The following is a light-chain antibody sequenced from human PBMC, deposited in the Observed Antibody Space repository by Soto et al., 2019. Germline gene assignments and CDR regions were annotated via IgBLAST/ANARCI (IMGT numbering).Light chain of an antibody. CDR1: QSVSSN. CDR3: QQYKNLPPLT. J-gene: IGKJ4*01. CDR2: GAS. V-gene: IGKV3-15*01. Sequence: EIVMTQSPATLSVSPGERATLSCRASQSVSSNLAWYQQKPGQAPRLIIYGASTRATGIPARFSGSGSGTEFTLTISSLQSEDFAVYYCQQYKNLPPLTFGGGTKVEVK.